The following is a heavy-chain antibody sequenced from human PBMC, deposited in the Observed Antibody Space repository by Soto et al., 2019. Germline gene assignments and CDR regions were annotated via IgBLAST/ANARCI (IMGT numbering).Heavy chain of an antibody. CDR2: INHSGST. V-gene: IGHV4-34*01. J-gene: IGHJ4*02. D-gene: IGHD3-10*01. Sequence: PSETLSLTCAVYGGSFSGYYWSWIRQPPGKGLEWIGEINHSGSTNYNPSLKSRVTISVDTSKNQFSLKLSSVTAADTAVYYCARDLGFGESPFDYWGQGTLVTVSS. CDR1: GGSFSGYY. CDR3: ARDLGFGESPFDY.